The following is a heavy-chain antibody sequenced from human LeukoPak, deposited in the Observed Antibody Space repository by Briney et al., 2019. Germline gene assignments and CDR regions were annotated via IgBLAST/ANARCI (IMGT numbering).Heavy chain of an antibody. D-gene: IGHD2-2*01. CDR3: ARDRLWCSGTSCYRGFDP. V-gene: IGHV3-21*01. J-gene: IGHJ5*02. Sequence: GGSLRLSCAASGFTFSSYSMNWVRQAPGKGLEWVSSISSSSSYIYYADSVKGRFTISRDNAKNSLYLQMNSLRAEDTAVYYCARDRLWCSGTSCYRGFDPWGQGTLVTVSS. CDR2: ISSSSSYI. CDR1: GFTFSSYS.